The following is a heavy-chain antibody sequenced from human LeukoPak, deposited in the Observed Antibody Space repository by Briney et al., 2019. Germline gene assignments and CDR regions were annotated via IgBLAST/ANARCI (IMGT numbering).Heavy chain of an antibody. J-gene: IGHJ4*02. CDR3: ARHGQYGDYVGY. CDR1: GGSISSGGYY. D-gene: IGHD4-17*01. Sequence: SETLSLTCTVSGGSISSGGYYWSWIRQPPGKGLEWIGYIHYSGSTNYNPSLKSRVTISQDTSNSQFSLTLSSVTAADTAVYYCARHGQYGDYVGYWGQGTLVTVSS. CDR2: IHYSGST. V-gene: IGHV4-61*08.